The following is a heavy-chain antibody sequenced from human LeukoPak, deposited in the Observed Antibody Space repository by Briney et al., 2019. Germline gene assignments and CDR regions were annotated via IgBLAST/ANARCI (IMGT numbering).Heavy chain of an antibody. CDR2: INSDGSST. D-gene: IGHD4-17*01. Sequence: PGRSLRLSCAASGFTFDDYAMHWVRQAPGKGLVWVSRINSDGSSTSYADSVKGRFTISRDNAKNTLYLQMNSLRAEDTAVYYCARDIDYGVHFDYWGQGTLVTVSS. J-gene: IGHJ4*02. CDR1: GFTFDDYA. CDR3: ARDIDYGVHFDY. V-gene: IGHV3-74*01.